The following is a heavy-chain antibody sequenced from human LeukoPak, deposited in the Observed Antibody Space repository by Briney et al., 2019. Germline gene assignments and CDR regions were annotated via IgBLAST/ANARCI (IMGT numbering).Heavy chain of an antibody. V-gene: IGHV3-74*03. CDR3: ARDLMRSPYASTGYSLDS. Sequence: SAGSLRLSCAASGFSFSSYWMHWVRQAPGKGLVWVARISPDGSSALSADSVRGRFTISRDNADNTLYLQLNSLRAEDTAVYYCARDLMRSPYASTGYSLDSSGQGTLVTVSS. CDR2: ISPDGSSA. J-gene: IGHJ4*02. CDR1: GFSFSSYW. D-gene: IGHD3-22*01.